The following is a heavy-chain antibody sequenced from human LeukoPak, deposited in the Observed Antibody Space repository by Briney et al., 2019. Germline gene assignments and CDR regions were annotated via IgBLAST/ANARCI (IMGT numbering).Heavy chain of an antibody. V-gene: IGHV1-69*06. CDR3: AREPGIVWGAYFDY. J-gene: IGHJ4*02. CDR1: GGTFSSYA. CDR2: IIPIFGTA. Sequence: GASVKVSCKASGGTFSSYAISWVRQAPGQGLEWMGGIIPIFGTANYAQKFQGRVTITADKSTSTAYMELSSLRSEDTAVYYCAREPGIVWGAYFDYWGQGTLVTVSS. D-gene: IGHD1-26*01.